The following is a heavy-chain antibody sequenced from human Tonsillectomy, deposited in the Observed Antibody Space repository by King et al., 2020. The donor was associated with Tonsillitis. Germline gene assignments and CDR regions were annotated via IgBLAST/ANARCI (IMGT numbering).Heavy chain of an antibody. Sequence: VQLVESGAEVKKPGESLRISCKGSGYSFTSYWISWVRQMPGKGLEWMGRIDPSDSYTNYSPSFQGHVTISADKSISTAYLQWSSLKASDTAMYYCARRNYDILTGYHTHFDYWGQGTLVTVS. CDR2: IDPSDSYT. CDR1: GYSFTSYW. J-gene: IGHJ4*02. D-gene: IGHD3-9*01. CDR3: ARRNYDILTGYHTHFDY. V-gene: IGHV5-10-1*03.